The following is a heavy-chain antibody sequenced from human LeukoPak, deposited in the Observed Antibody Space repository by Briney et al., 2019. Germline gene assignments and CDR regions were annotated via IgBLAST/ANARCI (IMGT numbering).Heavy chain of an antibody. J-gene: IGHJ3*02. D-gene: IGHD3-10*01. CDR1: GGSISSYY. CDR2: VYYSGST. CDR3: ARGYYYGSGSYYGDAFDI. Sequence: SETLSLTCTVSGGSISSYYWSWIRQPPGKGPEWIGYVYYSGSTNYNPSLKSRVTISVDTSKNQFSLKLSSVTAADTAVYYCARGYYYGSGSYYGDAFDIWGQGTMVTVSS. V-gene: IGHV4-59*01.